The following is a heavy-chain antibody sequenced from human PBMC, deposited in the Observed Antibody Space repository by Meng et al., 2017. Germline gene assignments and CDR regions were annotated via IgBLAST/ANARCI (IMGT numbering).Heavy chain of an antibody. CDR3: ARGPVVAYYFDY. CDR1: GYTFTGYY. Sequence: ASVKVSCKASGYTFTGYYMHWVRQAPGQGLEWMGRINPNSGGTNYAQKFQGRVTMTRDTSISTAYMELSRLRSDDTAVYYCARGPVVAYYFDYWGQGTLVTVSS. V-gene: IGHV1-2*06. D-gene: IGHD2-15*01. J-gene: IGHJ4*02. CDR2: INPNSGGT.